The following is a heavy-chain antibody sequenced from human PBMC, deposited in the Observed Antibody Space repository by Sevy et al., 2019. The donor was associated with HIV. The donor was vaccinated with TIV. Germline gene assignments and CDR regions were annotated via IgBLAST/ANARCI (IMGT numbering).Heavy chain of an antibody. V-gene: IGHV4-4*07. CDR3: AREGGASSAWFENWFGP. Sequence: SETLSLTCTVSGGSITSYSWSWIRQPAGKGLEWHGRIYSNGNSNYNPSLKSRVTMSVDTSKNQFSLKLTSVNAADTAVYFCAREGGASSAWFENWFGPWGQGTLVTVSS. J-gene: IGHJ5*02. CDR1: GGSITSYS. CDR2: IYSNGNS. D-gene: IGHD6-19*01.